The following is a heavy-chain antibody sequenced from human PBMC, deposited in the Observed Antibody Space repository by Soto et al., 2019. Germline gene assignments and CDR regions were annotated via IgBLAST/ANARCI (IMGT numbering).Heavy chain of an antibody. D-gene: IGHD3-9*01. CDR3: ARYILTGYYMRRDYYYMDV. J-gene: IGHJ6*03. CDR1: GFSLSTSGMC. CDR2: IDWDDDK. V-gene: IGHV2-70*11. Sequence: SGPTLVNPTQTLTLTCTFSGFSLSTSGMCVSWIRQPPGKALEWLARIDWDDDKYYSTSLKTRLTISKDTSKNQVVLTMTNMDPVDTATYYCARYILTGYYMRRDYYYMDVWGKGTTVTVSS.